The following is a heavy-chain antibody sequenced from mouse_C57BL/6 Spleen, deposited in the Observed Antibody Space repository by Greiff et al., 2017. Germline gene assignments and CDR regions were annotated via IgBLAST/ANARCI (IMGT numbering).Heavy chain of an antibody. Sequence: VQLQQSGPELVKPGASVKISCKASGYTFTDYYMNWVKQSHGKSLEWIGDINPNNGGTSYNQKFKGKATLTVDKSSSTAYMELRSLTSEDSAVYYCAGGTTVPWFAYWGQGTLVTVSA. CDR1: GYTFTDYY. CDR2: INPNNGGT. CDR3: AGGTTVPWFAY. D-gene: IGHD1-1*01. J-gene: IGHJ3*01. V-gene: IGHV1-26*01.